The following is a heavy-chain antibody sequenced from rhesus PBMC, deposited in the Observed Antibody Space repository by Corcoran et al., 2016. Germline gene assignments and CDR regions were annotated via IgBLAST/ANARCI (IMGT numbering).Heavy chain of an antibody. CDR2: IPPYKVNN. J-gene: IGHJ4*01. Sequence: QVQLAQSGVAVKPPGPPVKLSRKASGYSFTRDSPPCVRQARGQGLGWIGLIPPYKVNNAYAQHFQGRVTVTTNTSTSTAYMELSSLRSEDSAVYYCTRRCGVNICSFDYWGQGALVTVSS. V-gene: IGHV1-1*01. CDR1: GYSFTRDS. CDR3: TRRCGVNICSFDY. D-gene: IGHD2-39*01.